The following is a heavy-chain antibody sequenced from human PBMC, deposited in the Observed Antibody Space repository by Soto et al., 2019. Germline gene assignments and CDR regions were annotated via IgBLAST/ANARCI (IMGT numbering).Heavy chain of an antibody. D-gene: IGHD6-13*01. CDR2: ISAYNGNT. CDR3: GRERSCWYSGACDI. J-gene: IGHJ3*02. CDR1: GYTFTSYG. Sequence: QVQLVQSGAEVKKPGASVKVSCKASGYTFTSYGISWVRQAPGQGLEWMGWISAYNGNTNYAQKLQGRVTMTTDTSTSTAYMELRSLGSGDKAVYYCGRERSCWYSGACDIWGQGTMVTVSS. V-gene: IGHV1-18*01.